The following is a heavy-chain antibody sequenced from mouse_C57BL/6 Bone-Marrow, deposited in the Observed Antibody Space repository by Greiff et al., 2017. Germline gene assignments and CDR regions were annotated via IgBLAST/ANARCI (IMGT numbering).Heavy chain of an antibody. V-gene: IGHV1-76*01. CDR2: IYPGSGNT. CDR3: ANYYGSRGYWYFDV. Sequence: VQLQQSGAELVRPGASVKLSCKASGYTFTDYYINWVKQRPGQGLEWIARIYPGSGNTYYNEKFKGKATLTAEKSSSTAYMQLSSLTSEDSAVYFCANYYGSRGYWYFDVWGTGTTVTVSS. J-gene: IGHJ1*03. D-gene: IGHD1-1*01. CDR1: GYTFTDYY.